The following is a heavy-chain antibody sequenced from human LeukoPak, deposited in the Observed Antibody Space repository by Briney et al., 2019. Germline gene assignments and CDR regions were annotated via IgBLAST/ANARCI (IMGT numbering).Heavy chain of an antibody. CDR2: ISAYNGNT. CDR1: GYTFTSYG. CDR3: ARESYCSSTSCYYYYYYMDV. V-gene: IGHV1-18*01. J-gene: IGHJ6*03. Sequence: ASVKVSCKASGYTFTSYGISWVQQAPGQGLEWMGWISAYNGNTHYAQKLQGRVTMTTDTSTSTAYMELRSLRSDDTAVYYCARESYCSSTSCYYYYYYMDVWGKGTTVTVSS. D-gene: IGHD2-2*01.